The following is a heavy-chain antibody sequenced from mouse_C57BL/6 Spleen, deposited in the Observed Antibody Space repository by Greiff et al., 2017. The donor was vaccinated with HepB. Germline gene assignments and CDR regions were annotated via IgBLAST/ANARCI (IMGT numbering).Heavy chain of an antibody. V-gene: IGHV1-26*01. Sequence: EVQLQQSGPELVKPGASVKISCKASGYTFTDYYMNWVKQSHGKSLEWIGDINPNNGGTSYNQKFKGKATLTVDKSSSTAYMELRSLTSEDSAVYYWALPPWFAYWGQGTLVTVSA. CDR2: INPNNGGT. CDR3: ALPPWFAY. J-gene: IGHJ3*01. CDR1: GYTFTDYY.